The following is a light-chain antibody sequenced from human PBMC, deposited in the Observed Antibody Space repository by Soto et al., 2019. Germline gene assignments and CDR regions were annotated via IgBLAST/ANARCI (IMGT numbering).Light chain of an antibody. CDR1: STDVGGYKY. Sequence: SVLTQPASVYGSPGQSITISCPGTSTDVGGYKYVSWYQQHPGKAPKFMIYDVTSRPSGISNRFSGSKSGNTAFLIISGLQAEDEADYYCLSYTSSDTYVFGTGTKVTVL. J-gene: IGLJ1*01. CDR2: DVT. V-gene: IGLV2-14*01. CDR3: LSYTSSDTYV.